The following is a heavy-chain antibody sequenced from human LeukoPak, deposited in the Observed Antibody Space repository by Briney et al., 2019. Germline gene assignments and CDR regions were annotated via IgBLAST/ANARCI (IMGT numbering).Heavy chain of an antibody. J-gene: IGHJ4*02. Sequence: GGSLRLSCAASGFTFSTYEMNWVRQAPGKGLEWVSYISSSGSTIYYAASVKGRFTISRDNAKSSLYLQMSSLRAEDTAVYYCASRINTSWGNYWGQGTLVTVSP. CDR3: ASRINTSWGNY. CDR1: GFTFSTYE. CDR2: ISSSGSTI. V-gene: IGHV3-48*03. D-gene: IGHD3-16*01.